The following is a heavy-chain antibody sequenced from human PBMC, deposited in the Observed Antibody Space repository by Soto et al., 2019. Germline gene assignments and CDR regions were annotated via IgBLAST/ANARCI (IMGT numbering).Heavy chain of an antibody. J-gene: IGHJ3*02. Sequence: ASVKVSCKASGYTFTSYGISWVRQAPGQGLEWMGWISAYNGNTNYAQKLQGRVTMTTDTSTSTAYMELRSLRSDDTAVYYCARGPIVVVVAAHDEDAFDIWGQVTMVTFS. CDR1: GYTFTSYG. V-gene: IGHV1-18*01. CDR3: ARGPIVVVVAAHDEDAFDI. CDR2: ISAYNGNT. D-gene: IGHD2-15*01.